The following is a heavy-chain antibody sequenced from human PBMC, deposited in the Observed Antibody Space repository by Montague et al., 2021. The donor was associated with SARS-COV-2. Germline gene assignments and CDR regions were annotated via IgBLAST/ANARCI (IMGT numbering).Heavy chain of an antibody. CDR2: YYSGST. CDR1: GASINSRY. V-gene: IGHV4-59*08. Sequence: SETLPLTCTVSGASINSRYWSWIRQPPGKGLEWIGYYYSGSTKYNPSLKSRVTISVDTSKNQFSVKVTSVTAADTAVYYCARQGGSNYGWFDPWGQGTLVTVSS. D-gene: IGHD1-26*01. J-gene: IGHJ5*02. CDR3: ARQGGSNYGWFDP.